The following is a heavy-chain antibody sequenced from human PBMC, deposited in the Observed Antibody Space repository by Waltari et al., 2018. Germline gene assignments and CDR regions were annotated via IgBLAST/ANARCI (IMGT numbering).Heavy chain of an antibody. V-gene: IGHV3-30*03. Sequence: QVQLVESGGGVVQPGRSLRLSCAASGFTFANYPMHWVRQAPGKGLGWRAVLSYDGKITLYADSVKGRFIISRDISNNMLFLQMNSLIIEDTAVYHCARDPVRGAPDWFDPWGQGTLVTVSS. CDR3: ARDPVRGAPDWFDP. J-gene: IGHJ5*02. CDR1: GFTFANYP. CDR2: LSYDGKIT.